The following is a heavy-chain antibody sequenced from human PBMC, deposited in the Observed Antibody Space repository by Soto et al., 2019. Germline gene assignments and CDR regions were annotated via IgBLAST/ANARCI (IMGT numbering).Heavy chain of an antibody. D-gene: IGHD3-3*01. V-gene: IGHV3-15*07. J-gene: IGHJ6*01. Sequence: EVQLVESGGGLVKPGGSLRLSCAASGFTFSNAWMNWVRQSPGKGLEWVGRIKSKTDGGTTDYAAPVKGRFTISRDDSKNTLYLQMNSLKTDDKALYYCTTVSDSSVTIFGVLRMDVWGQGNTVTVSS. CDR1: GFTFSNAW. CDR3: TTVSDSSVTIFGVLRMDV. CDR2: IKSKTDGGTT.